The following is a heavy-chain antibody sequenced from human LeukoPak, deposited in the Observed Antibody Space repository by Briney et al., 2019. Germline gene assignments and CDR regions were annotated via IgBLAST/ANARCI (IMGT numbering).Heavy chain of an antibody. J-gene: IGHJ3*02. CDR3: AKGGARTFHI. CDR1: GFNFSSYA. D-gene: IGHD6-25*01. CDR2: ISVSGGST. Sequence: GGSLRLSCAASGFNFSSYAMSWVRQAPGKGLEWVSTISVSGGSTYYADSVKGRFTIPRDNSKNTLYLQMNSLRAEDTAVYYCAKGGARTFHIWGQGTMVTVSS. V-gene: IGHV3-23*01.